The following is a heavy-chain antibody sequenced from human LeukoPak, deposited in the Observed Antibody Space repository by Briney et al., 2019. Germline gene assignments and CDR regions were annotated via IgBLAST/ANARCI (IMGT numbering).Heavy chain of an antibody. CDR1: GFTLSSYE. J-gene: IGHJ4*02. Sequence: PGGSLRLSCAASGFTLSSYEMNWVRQAPGKGVEWVSYISSSVSTIYYAASVKGRFTISRDNAKNSLYLQMNSLRAEDTAVYYCARDGDGYNWGYYFDYWGQGALVTVSS. D-gene: IGHD5-24*01. V-gene: IGHV3-48*03. CDR2: ISSSVSTI. CDR3: ARDGDGYNWGYYFDY.